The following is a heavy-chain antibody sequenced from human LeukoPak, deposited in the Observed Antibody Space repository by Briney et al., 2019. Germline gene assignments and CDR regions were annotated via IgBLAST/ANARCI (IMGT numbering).Heavy chain of an antibody. D-gene: IGHD6-13*01. J-gene: IGHJ4*02. Sequence: ASVKVSCKASGYTFTNYGVTWVRQAPGRGLEWMGWISSNNGNTNFAQKFQGRVTMTTDTSTSTAYMELRSLRSDDTAVYYCARDFRIAAAGLGYWGQGTLVTVSP. CDR2: ISSNNGNT. CDR1: GYTFTNYG. CDR3: ARDFRIAAAGLGY. V-gene: IGHV1-18*01.